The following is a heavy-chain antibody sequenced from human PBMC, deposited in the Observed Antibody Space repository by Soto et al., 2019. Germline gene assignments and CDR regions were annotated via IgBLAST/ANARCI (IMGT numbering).Heavy chain of an antibody. V-gene: IGHV3-7*01. CDR3: TGSSGWWKTD. J-gene: IGHJ4*02. CDR2: IKQDGSEE. D-gene: IGHD6-19*01. CDR1: GFSSSPFC. Sequence: EVQLVESGGGLVQPGGSLRLSCADSGFSSSPFCMTWVRQAPGQGLEWVALIKQDGSEELYVDSVKGRFTISRDNAKKYVYLQMDSLGVDATAVYYCTGSSGWWKTDWGQGTLVTVSS.